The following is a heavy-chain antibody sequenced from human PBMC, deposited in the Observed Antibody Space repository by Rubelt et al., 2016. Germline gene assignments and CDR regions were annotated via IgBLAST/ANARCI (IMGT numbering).Heavy chain of an antibody. CDR3: AKSRYCTTISCFYYYGMDV. Sequence: QVQLQESGPGLVKPSETLSLTCSVSGDSISNYYWSWIRQPAGKGLEWIGRIYPSGSTNYNPSLKSRVTMSLDTSKNQFSLKLTSVTAADTAVYYCAKSRYCTTISCFYYYGMDVWGQGTTVTVSS. D-gene: IGHD2-8*01. J-gene: IGHJ6*02. CDR2: IYPSGST. CDR1: GDSISNYY. V-gene: IGHV4-4*07.